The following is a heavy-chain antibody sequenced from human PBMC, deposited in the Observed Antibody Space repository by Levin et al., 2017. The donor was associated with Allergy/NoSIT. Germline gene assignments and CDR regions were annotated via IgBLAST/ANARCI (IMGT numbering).Heavy chain of an antibody. J-gene: IGHJ6*02. CDR2: ISYDGSNK. CDR1: GFTFSSYA. CDR3: ALWGVADPDYYYGMDV. V-gene: IGHV3-30*04. D-gene: IGHD2-15*01. Sequence: QAGGSLRLSCAASGFTFSSYAMHWVRQAPGKGLEWVAVISYDGSNKYYADSVKGRFTISRDNSKNTLYLQMNSLRAEDTAVYYCALWGVADPDYYYGMDVWGQGTTVTVSS.